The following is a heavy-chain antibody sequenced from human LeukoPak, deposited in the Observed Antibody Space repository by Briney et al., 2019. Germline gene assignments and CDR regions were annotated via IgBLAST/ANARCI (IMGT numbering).Heavy chain of an antibody. Sequence: ASVTVSCTASGYIFTTYYTHWVRQAPGQGLEWVGIINPHGGSTSNAQKFQGRVTMTRDTSTSTVYMELSRLRFEDTAVYYCARSGVRGASSPDAFDVWGQGTLVTVSS. CDR2: INPHGGST. J-gene: IGHJ3*01. CDR1: GYIFTTYY. CDR3: ARSGVRGASSPDAFDV. V-gene: IGHV1-46*01. D-gene: IGHD3-10*02.